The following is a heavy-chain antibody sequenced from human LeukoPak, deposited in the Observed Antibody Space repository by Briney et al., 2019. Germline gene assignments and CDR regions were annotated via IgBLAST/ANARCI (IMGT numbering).Heavy chain of an antibody. CDR3: AAGFSLPSLYEY. V-gene: IGHV4-34*01. J-gene: IGHJ4*02. CDR1: GGSFSGYY. D-gene: IGHD2/OR15-2a*01. Sequence: PSETLSLTCAVYGGSFSGYYWSWIRQPPGKGLGWIGEINHSGSTNYSPSLKSRVTISLDTSKNQFSLTLTSVTAADTALYFCAAGFSLPSLYEYWGQGILVAVSS. CDR2: INHSGST.